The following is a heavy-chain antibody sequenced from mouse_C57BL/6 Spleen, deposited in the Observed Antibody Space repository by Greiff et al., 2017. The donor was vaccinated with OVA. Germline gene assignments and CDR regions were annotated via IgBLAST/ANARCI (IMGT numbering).Heavy chain of an antibody. D-gene: IGHD1-1*01. J-gene: IGHJ2*01. V-gene: IGHV5-17*01. CDR2: ISSGSSTI. CDR1: GFTFSDYG. Sequence: EVKLMESGGGLVKPGGSLKLSCAASGFTFSDYGMHWVRQAPEKGLEWVAYISSGSSTIYYADTVKGRFTISRDNAKNTLFLQMTSLRSEDTAIYYCARPASITTVVGFDYWGQGTTLTVSS. CDR3: ARPASITTVVGFDY.